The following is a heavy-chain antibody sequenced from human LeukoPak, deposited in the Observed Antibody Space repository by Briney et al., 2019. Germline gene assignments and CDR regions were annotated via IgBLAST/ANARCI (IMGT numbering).Heavy chain of an antibody. CDR2: IKTKTDGETT. J-gene: IGHJ4*02. V-gene: IGHV3-15*01. D-gene: IGHD3-16*02. CDR3: TTDYYDYVWGSYRPDY. Sequence: PGGSLRLSCAASGLTFSNAWMSWVRQAPGQGLEWVARIKTKTDGETTDYAAPVKGRFTISRDDSKNTLYLQMNSLKTEDTAVYYCTTDYYDYVWGSYRPDYLGQGTLVTVSS. CDR1: GLTFSNAW.